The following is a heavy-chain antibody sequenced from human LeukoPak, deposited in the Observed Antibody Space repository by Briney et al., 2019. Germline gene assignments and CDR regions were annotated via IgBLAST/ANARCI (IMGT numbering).Heavy chain of an antibody. D-gene: IGHD3-22*01. CDR3: ARLYDSSGPNDY. CDR1: GFTLSSYN. J-gene: IGHJ4*02. CDR2: ISSSNYI. Sequence: PGGSLRLSCAASGFTLSSYNMNWVRQAPGKGLEWVSSISSSNYIYYADSVKGRFTISRDNAKNSLYLQMNSLRAEDTAVYYCARLYDSSGPNDYWGQGTLVTVSS. V-gene: IGHV3-21*01.